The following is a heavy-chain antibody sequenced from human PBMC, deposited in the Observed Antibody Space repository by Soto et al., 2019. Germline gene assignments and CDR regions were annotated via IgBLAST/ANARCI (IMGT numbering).Heavy chain of an antibody. CDR1: GGTFSSYA. CDR2: IIPIFGTA. Sequence: SVKVSCKASGGTFSSYAISWVRQAPGQGLEWMGGIIPIFGTANYAQKFQGRVTITADESTSTAYMELSSLRSEDTAVYYCARRDDSSGYLDAFDIWGQGTMVTVSS. V-gene: IGHV1-69*13. CDR3: ARRDDSSGYLDAFDI. J-gene: IGHJ3*02. D-gene: IGHD3-22*01.